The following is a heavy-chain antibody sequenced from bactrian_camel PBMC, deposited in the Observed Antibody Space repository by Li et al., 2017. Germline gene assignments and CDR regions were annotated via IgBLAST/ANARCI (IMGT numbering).Heavy chain of an antibody. Sequence: HVQLVESGGGSVQRGESLRLSCAASAYTGGPFYMAYFRQAPGKEREGVAAIDTAGAPTYTYSVQGRFTISKDNVKNTLYLQMNNLKPEDTAMYYCAADRASCSGRWSSSFYNYWGQGTQVTVS. J-gene: IGHJ4*01. V-gene: IGHV3S53*01. CDR1: AYTGGPFY. CDR2: IDTAGAP. CDR3: AADRASCSGRWSSSFYNY. D-gene: IGHD2*01.